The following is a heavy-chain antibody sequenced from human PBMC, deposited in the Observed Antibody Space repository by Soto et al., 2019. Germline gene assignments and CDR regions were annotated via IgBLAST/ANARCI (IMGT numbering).Heavy chain of an antibody. CDR2: IWYDGSNK. D-gene: IGHD3-22*01. J-gene: IGHJ4*02. V-gene: IGHV3-33*01. CDR1: GFTFSSYG. Sequence: QVQLVESGGGVVQPGRSLRLSCAASGFTFSSYGMLWVRQAPGKGLEWVAVIWYDGSNKYYADSVKGRFTISRDNSKNTLYLQMNSLRAEDTAVYYCARDRAFPYYYDSSGYPDYWGQGTLVTVSS. CDR3: ARDRAFPYYYDSSGYPDY.